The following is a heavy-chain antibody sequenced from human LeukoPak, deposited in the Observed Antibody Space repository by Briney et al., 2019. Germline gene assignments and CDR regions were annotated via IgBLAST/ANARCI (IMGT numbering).Heavy chain of an antibody. V-gene: IGHV3-23*01. Sequence: GGSLRLSCTASGFALKNYGMSWVRQAPGKGLEWASTFSGRGDTTHYADSVKGRFTISRDNSMNTLYLQVNSLRGEDTALYYCARDGFNYSSRDNDGFDVWGQGTTVTVSS. CDR3: ARDGFNYSSRDNDGFDV. CDR1: GFALKNYG. J-gene: IGHJ3*01. D-gene: IGHD4-11*01. CDR2: FSGRGDTT.